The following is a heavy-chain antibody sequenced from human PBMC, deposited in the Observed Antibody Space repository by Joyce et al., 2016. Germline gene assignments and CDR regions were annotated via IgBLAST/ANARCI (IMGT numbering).Heavy chain of an antibody. V-gene: IGHV3-23*01. D-gene: IGHD3-3*01. CDR1: GFTFSSYA. Sequence: EVQLLESGGGLVQPGGSLRLSCAASGFTFSSYAMSWVRQAPGKWVGWVTNISASGGSTYYADSVKGRFTISRDNSEDSLYLHMNSLRAEDTAVYYCATWAPTNYDFWSGYSYYFDNWGQGTLVTVSS. CDR2: ISASGGST. J-gene: IGHJ4*02. CDR3: ATWAPTNYDFWSGYSYYFDN.